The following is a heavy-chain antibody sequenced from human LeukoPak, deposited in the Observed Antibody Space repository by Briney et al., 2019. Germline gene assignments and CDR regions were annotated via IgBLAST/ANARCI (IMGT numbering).Heavy chain of an antibody. CDR2: INPNSGGT. D-gene: IGHD2-15*01. CDR1: GYTFTVYY. CDR3: ARGRRYCSGGSCPHYYYGMDV. Sequence: ASVKVSCKASGYTFTVYYMHWVRPAPGQGLEWMGRINPNSGGTNYAQKFQGRVTMTRDTSISTAYMELSRLRSDDTAVYYCARGRRYCSGGSCPHYYYGMDVWGQGTTVTVSS. V-gene: IGHV1-2*06. J-gene: IGHJ6*02.